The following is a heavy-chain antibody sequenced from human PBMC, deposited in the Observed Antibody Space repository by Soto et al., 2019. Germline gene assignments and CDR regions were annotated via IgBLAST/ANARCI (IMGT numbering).Heavy chain of an antibody. CDR1: GGSVSSGSYY. Sequence: QVQLQESGPGLVKPSETLSLTCTVSGGSVSSGSYYWSWIRQPPGKGLEWIGYIYYSGSTNYNPSLKSRVTRSVDTSKNQFSLKLSSVTAADTAVYYCARGVAAAGEAYNWFDPWGQGTLVTVSS. D-gene: IGHD6-13*01. CDR3: ARGVAAAGEAYNWFDP. V-gene: IGHV4-61*01. J-gene: IGHJ5*02. CDR2: IYYSGST.